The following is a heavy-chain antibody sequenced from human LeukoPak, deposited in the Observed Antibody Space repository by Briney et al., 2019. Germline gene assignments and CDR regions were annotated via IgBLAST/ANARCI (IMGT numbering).Heavy chain of an antibody. Sequence: PGGSLRLSCAASGFTVSSNYMSWVRQAPGKGLEWVSVIYSGGSTYYADSVKGRFTISRDNSKNTLYLQMNSLRAEDTAVYYCARTPQRASYYYYYYGMDVWGQGTTVTVSS. V-gene: IGHV3-66*01. J-gene: IGHJ6*02. CDR3: ARTPQRASYYYYYYGMDV. D-gene: IGHD6-25*01. CDR2: IYSGGST. CDR1: GFTVSSNY.